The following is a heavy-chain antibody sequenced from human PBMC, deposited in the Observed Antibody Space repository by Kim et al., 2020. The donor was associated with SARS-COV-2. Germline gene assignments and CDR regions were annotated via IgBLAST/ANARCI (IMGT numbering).Heavy chain of an antibody. CDR3: AITSRPGVRGVIGDY. V-gene: IGHV3-48*03. J-gene: IGHJ4*02. CDR1: GFTFSSYE. CDR2: ISSSGSTI. D-gene: IGHD3-10*01. Sequence: GGSLRLSCAASGFTFSSYEMNWVRQAPGKGLEWVSYISSSGSTIYYADSVKGRFTISRDNAKNSLYLQMNSLRAEDTAVYYCAITSRPGVRGVIGDYWGQGTLVTVSS.